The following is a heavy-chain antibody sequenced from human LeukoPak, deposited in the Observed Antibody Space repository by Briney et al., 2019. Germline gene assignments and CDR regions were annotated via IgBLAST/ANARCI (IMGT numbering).Heavy chain of an antibody. CDR2: IKREVDGGTT. CDR1: GFTFSSYA. V-gene: IGHV3-15*01. J-gene: IGHJ4*02. D-gene: IGHD2-15*01. Sequence: GGSLRLSCAASGFTFSSYAMSWVRQAPGKGLEWVGRIKREVDGGTTEYAAPVKGRFTISRDDSKNTLYLQMNSLKTEDTAVYYCTSIGYWGRGALVTVSS. CDR3: TSIGY.